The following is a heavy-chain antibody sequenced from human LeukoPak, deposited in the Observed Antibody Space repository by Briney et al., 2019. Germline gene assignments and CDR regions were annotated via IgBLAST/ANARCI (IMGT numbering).Heavy chain of an antibody. Sequence: ASVKVSCKASGYTFTSYDINWEQQATGQGLEWMGWMNPNSGGTDYAQNFQGRVTITRDTSISTAYMELSSLRSEDTAVYYCARTPTGHNANFDFWGRGTLVTVSS. D-gene: IGHD2-8*01. CDR2: MNPNSGGT. CDR1: GYTFTSYD. CDR3: ARTPTGHNANFDF. V-gene: IGHV1-8*03. J-gene: IGHJ4*02.